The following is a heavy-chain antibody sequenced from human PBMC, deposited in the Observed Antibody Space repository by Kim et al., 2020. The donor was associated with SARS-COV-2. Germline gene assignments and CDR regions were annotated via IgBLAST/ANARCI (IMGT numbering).Heavy chain of an antibody. CDR1: GFTFSSYG. V-gene: IGHV3-30*18. J-gene: IGHJ4*02. Sequence: GGALRLSCAAAGFTFSSYGMHWVRQAPGKGLEWVAVISYDGSNKYYADSVKGRFTISRDNSKNTLYLQMNSLRAEDTAVYYCAKAEAYDYWGQGTLVTVS. CDR3: AKAEAYDY. CDR2: ISYDGSNK.